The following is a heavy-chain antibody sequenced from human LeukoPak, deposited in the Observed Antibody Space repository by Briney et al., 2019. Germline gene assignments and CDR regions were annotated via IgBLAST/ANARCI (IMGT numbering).Heavy chain of an antibody. CDR3: ARTLDQLVRSGMDV. J-gene: IGHJ6*02. V-gene: IGHV1-46*01. CDR2: INPSGGST. CDR1: GYTFTSYY. D-gene: IGHD6-13*01. Sequence: ASVKVSCTASGYTFTSYYMHWVRQAPGQGLEWMGLINPSGGSTRYAQKFQGRVTMSRDTSTSTVYMDLSSLRAEDTAVYYCARTLDQLVRSGMDVWGQGTTVTVSS.